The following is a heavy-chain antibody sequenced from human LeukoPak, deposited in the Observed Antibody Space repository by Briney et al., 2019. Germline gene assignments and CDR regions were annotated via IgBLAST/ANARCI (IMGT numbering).Heavy chain of an antibody. CDR1: GFIFTDYW. CDR2: INSDGTRT. V-gene: IGHV3-74*01. D-gene: IGHD1-26*01. CDR3: ATVATGSWGWIDP. J-gene: IGHJ5*02. Sequence: PGGSLRLSCAASGFIFTDYWMYWVRQAPGKGLVWVSRINSDGTRTTYADSVKGRFTISRDNAKNTVYLQMNSLTAEDTAVYYCATVATGSWGWIDPWGQGTLVTVSS.